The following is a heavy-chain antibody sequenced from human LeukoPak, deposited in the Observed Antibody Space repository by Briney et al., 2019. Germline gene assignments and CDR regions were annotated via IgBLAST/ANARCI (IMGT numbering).Heavy chain of an antibody. D-gene: IGHD3-22*01. V-gene: IGHV4-39*07. CDR3: ARTYYYDSSGPYY. J-gene: IGHJ4*02. CDR1: GGSISSSSYY. Sequence: PSETLSLTCTVSGGSISSSSYYWGWIRQPPGKGLEWIGSIYYSGSTYYNPSLKSRVAISVDPSKNQFSLKLSSVTAADTAVYYCARTYYYDSSGPYYWGQGTLVTVSS. CDR2: IYYSGST.